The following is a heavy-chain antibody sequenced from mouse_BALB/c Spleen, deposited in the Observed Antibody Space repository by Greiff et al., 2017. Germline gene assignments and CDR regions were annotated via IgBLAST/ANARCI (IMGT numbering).Heavy chain of an antibody. Sequence: DVHLVESGGGLVKPGGSLKLSCAASGFAFSSYDMSWVRQTPEKRLEWVAYISSGGGSTYYPDTVKGRFTISRDNAKNTLYLQMSSLKSEDTAMYYCARHARPLFAYWGQGTLVTVSA. CDR3: ARHARPLFAY. CDR1: GFAFSSYD. J-gene: IGHJ3*01. V-gene: IGHV5-12-1*01. CDR2: ISSGGGST.